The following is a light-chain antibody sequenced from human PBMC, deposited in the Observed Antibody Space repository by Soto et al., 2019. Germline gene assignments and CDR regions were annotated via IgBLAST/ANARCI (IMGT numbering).Light chain of an antibody. J-gene: IGLJ1*01. V-gene: IGLV2-14*01. CDR2: DVS. Sequence: QSALTQPASVSGSPGQSITISCTGTSSDVGGYNYVSWYQQHPGKAPKLMIYDVSNRPSGVSNRFSGSKSGNTASLTTSVLQAEDEADYYCSSYTSSSTLVFGTGTKLTVL. CDR3: SSYTSSSTLV. CDR1: SSDVGGYNY.